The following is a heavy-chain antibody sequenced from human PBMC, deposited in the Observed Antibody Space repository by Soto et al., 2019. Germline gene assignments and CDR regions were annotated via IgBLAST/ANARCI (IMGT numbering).Heavy chain of an antibody. CDR1: GYTFIYFW. V-gene: IGHV5-51*01. Sequence: GESLKISCQASGYTFIYFWVAWVRQVPGKGLGWMGVIYPGASDIRYSPSFEGHVTISADKSTNTAYLQWSSLEAADTAVYYCARDRLPMVVVVMGWFDPWGQGTLVTVSS. CDR3: ARDRLPMVVVVMGWFDP. D-gene: IGHD3-22*01. CDR2: IYPGASDI. J-gene: IGHJ5*02.